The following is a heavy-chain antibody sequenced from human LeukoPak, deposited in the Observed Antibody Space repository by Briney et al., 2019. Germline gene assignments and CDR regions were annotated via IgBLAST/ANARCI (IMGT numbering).Heavy chain of an antibody. CDR1: GYTFTSYY. Sequence: GASVKVSCKASGYTFTSYYMHWVRQAPGQGLEWMGIINPSGGSTSYAQKFQGRVTMTRDMSTSTVYMELSSLRSEDTAVYYCARVPPSSGWYQGYFDYWGQGTLVTVSS. D-gene: IGHD6-19*01. CDR2: INPSGGST. J-gene: IGHJ4*02. CDR3: ARVPPSSGWYQGYFDY. V-gene: IGHV1-46*01.